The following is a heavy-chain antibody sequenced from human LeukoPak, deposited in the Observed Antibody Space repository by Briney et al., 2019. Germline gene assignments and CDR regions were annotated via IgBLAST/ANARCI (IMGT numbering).Heavy chain of an antibody. D-gene: IGHD2/OR15-2a*01. V-gene: IGHV4-34*01. CDR2: INHSGST. CDR1: GGSFSGYY. J-gene: IGHJ5*02. Sequence: PSETLSLTCAVYGGSFSGYYWSWIRQPPGKGLEWIGEINHSGSTNYNPSLKSRVTISVDTSKNQFSLKLSSVTAADTAVYYCARVRSTSWFDPWGQGTLSPSPQ. CDR3: ARVRSTSWFDP.